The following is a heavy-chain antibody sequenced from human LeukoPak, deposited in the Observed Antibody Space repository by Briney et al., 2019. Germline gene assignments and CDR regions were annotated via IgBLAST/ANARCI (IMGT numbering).Heavy chain of an antibody. D-gene: IGHD3-10*01. V-gene: IGHV5-51*01. J-gene: IGHJ3*02. CDR1: GYSFTSYW. Sequence: PGESPKISCRGSGYSFTSYWIGWVRQMPGKGLECMGIIYPGDSDTRYSPSFQGQVTISADKSISTAYLQWSSLKASDTAMYYCARRGSDGSGAFDAFDIWGQGTMVTVSS. CDR2: IYPGDSDT. CDR3: ARRGSDGSGAFDAFDI.